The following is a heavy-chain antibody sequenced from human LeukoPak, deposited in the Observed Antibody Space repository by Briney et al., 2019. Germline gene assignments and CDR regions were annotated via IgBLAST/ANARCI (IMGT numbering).Heavy chain of an antibody. D-gene: IGHD3-10*01. J-gene: IGHJ4*02. CDR2: IKSKTDGGTT. Sequence: EPGGSLRLSCAASGFTFSHAWMSWVRQAPGKGLEWVGRIKSKTDGGTTDYAAPVKGRFTISRDDSTNTLYLQMNSLKSEDTAVYYCTTYGSGRKFDYWGQGILVTVSS. CDR3: TTYGSGRKFDY. V-gene: IGHV3-15*01. CDR1: GFTFSHAW.